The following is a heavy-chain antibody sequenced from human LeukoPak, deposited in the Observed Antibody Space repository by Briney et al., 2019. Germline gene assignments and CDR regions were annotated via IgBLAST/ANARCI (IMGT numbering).Heavy chain of an antibody. J-gene: IGHJ4*02. CDR3: AKVGYRYYFDY. V-gene: IGHV3-48*03. CDR1: GFTFSSYE. D-gene: IGHD5-24*01. Sequence: PGGSLRLSCAASGFTFSSYEMNWVRQAPGKGLEWVSYISSSGSTIYYADSVKGRFTISRDNAKNSLYLQMNSLRAEDTALYYCAKVGYRYYFDYWGQGTLVTVSS. CDR2: ISSSGSTI.